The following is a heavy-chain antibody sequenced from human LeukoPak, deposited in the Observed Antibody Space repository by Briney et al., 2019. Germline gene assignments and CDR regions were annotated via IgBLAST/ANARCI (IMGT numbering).Heavy chain of an antibody. CDR3: ARHFKAAAGTNSKLDY. CDR2: IYYSGST. J-gene: IGHJ4*02. D-gene: IGHD6-13*01. CDR1: GGSISSSSYY. Sequence: PSETLSLTCTVSGGSISSSSYYWGWIRQPPGKGLECIGSIYYSGSTYYNPSLKSRVTISVDTSKNQFSLKLSSVTAADTAVYYCARHFKAAAGTNSKLDYWGQGTLVTVSS. V-gene: IGHV4-39*01.